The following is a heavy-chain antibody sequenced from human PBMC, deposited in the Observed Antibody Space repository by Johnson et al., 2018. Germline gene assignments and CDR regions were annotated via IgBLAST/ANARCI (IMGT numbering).Heavy chain of an antibody. V-gene: IGHV3-21*04. CDR2: ISNTRSYI. Sequence: VQLVQSGGGLVKPGGSLRLSCTASGFAFSTYSMNWVRQGPGKGLEWVSTISNTRSYIYYADSVKGRFTISRDNAKNSLFLQMNSLRAEDTAVYYCAKEGWFGGNYYYYYMDVWGKGTTVTVSS. D-gene: IGHD3-10*01. J-gene: IGHJ6*03. CDR3: AKEGWFGGNYYYYYMDV. CDR1: GFAFSTYS.